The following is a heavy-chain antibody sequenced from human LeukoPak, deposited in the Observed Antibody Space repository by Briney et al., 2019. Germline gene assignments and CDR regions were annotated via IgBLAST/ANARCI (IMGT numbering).Heavy chain of an antibody. CDR1: GGSVSSYY. CDR3: ASARGVKFYGWFDP. Sequence: SETLSLTCTVSGGSVSSYYWSWIRQPPGKGLEWIGYIYYTGSGNNSPSLKSRVTMSVDTSKNQFSLKLSSVTAADTAVYYCASARGVKFYGWFDPWGQGTLVTVSS. D-gene: IGHD3-10*01. J-gene: IGHJ5*02. CDR2: IYYTGSG. V-gene: IGHV4-59*02.